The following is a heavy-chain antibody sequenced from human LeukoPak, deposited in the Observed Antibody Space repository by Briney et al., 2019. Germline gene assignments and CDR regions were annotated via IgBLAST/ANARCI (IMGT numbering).Heavy chain of an antibody. CDR2: INPNSGGT. CDR1: GYTFTGYY. Sequence: ASVKVSCKASGYTFTGYYMHWVRQAPEQGLEWMGWINPNSGGTNYAQKFQGRVTMTRDTSISTAYMELSRLRSDDTAVYYCARDYYDSSGYYSPFDYWGQGTLVTVSS. J-gene: IGHJ4*02. V-gene: IGHV1-2*02. D-gene: IGHD3-22*01. CDR3: ARDYYDSSGYYSPFDY.